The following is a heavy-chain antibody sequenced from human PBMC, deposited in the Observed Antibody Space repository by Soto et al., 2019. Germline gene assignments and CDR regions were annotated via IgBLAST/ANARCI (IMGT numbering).Heavy chain of an antibody. Sequence: EVQLLESGGGLVQPGGSLRLSCVASRFSFSSYEMSWVRQAAGKGLEWVSRVSLTGGSTNYAGSVKGRFTVSRDNFKNTLYLEMDSLRPEDTAIYYCARGGGYCTPTSCAIDSWGRGTPVTVSS. D-gene: IGHD2-8*01. CDR1: RFSFSSYE. CDR3: ARGGGYCTPTSCAIDS. CDR2: VSLTGGST. J-gene: IGHJ4*02. V-gene: IGHV3-23*01.